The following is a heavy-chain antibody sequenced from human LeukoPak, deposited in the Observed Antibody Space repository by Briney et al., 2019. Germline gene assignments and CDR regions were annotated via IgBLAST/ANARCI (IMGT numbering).Heavy chain of an antibody. CDR1: GYTFTSYG. CDR2: ISAYNGNT. CDR3: GCTMVRGVIGGYYYYYYMDV. Sequence: ASVKVSCKASGYTFTSYGISWVRQAPGQGLEWMGWISAYNGNTNYAQKLQGRVTMTTDTSTSTAYMELSSLRSEDTAVYYCGCTMVRGVIGGYYYYYYMDVWGKGTTVTISS. D-gene: IGHD3-10*01. J-gene: IGHJ6*03. V-gene: IGHV1-18*01.